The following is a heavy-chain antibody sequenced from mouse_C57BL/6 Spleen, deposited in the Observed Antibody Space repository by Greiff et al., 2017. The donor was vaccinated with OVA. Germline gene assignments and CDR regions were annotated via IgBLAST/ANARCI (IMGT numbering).Heavy chain of an antibody. V-gene: IGHV1-39*01. Sequence: EVKLQESGPELVKPGASVKISCKASGYSFTDYNMNWVKQSNGKSLEWIGVINPNYGTTSYNQKFKGKATLTVDQSSSTAYMQLNSLTSEDSAVYYCARSDYGSTSWFAYWGQVTLVTVSA. CDR3: ARSDYGSTSWFAY. CDR1: GYSFTDYN. D-gene: IGHD1-1*01. J-gene: IGHJ3*01. CDR2: INPNYGTT.